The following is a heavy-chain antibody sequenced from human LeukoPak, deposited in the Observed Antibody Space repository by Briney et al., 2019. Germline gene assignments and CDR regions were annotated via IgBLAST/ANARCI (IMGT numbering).Heavy chain of an antibody. Sequence: SETLSLTCTVSGGSISSYYWSWIRQPPGKGLEWIGYIYYSGSTNYNPSLKSRVTISVDTSRNQFSLKRSSVTGADTAVYYCASQDSSSWSNCWGQGTLVTVSS. CDR1: GGSISSYY. D-gene: IGHD6-13*01. CDR2: IYYSGST. J-gene: IGHJ4*02. CDR3: ASQDSSSWSNC. V-gene: IGHV4-59*01.